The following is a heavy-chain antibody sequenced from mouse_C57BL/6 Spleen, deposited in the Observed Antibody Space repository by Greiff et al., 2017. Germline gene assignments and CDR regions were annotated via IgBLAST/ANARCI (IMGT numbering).Heavy chain of an antibody. CDR1: GYAFSSSW. CDR2: IYPGDGDP. CDR3: AREAICITYAMDY. D-gene: IGHD6-1*01. J-gene: IGHJ4*01. V-gene: IGHV1-82*01. Sequence: QVQLQQSGPELVKPGASVKISCKASGYAFSSSWMNWVKQRPGKGLEWIGRIYPGDGDPNYNGKFKGKATLTAAKSSSTAYMQLSSLTSEDSAVYFCAREAICITYAMDYWGQGTSVTVSS.